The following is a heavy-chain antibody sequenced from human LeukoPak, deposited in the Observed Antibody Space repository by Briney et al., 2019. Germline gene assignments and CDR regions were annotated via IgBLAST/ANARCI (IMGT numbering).Heavy chain of an antibody. Sequence: GGSLRLSCAASGFTFSSYAMSWVRQAPGKGLEWVSAISGSGGSTYYADSVKGRFTISRDNSKNTLYLQMNSLRAKDTAVYYCVSGGTRDAFDIWGQGTMVTVSS. CDR1: GFTFSSYA. D-gene: IGHD2-15*01. CDR3: VSGGTRDAFDI. J-gene: IGHJ3*02. CDR2: ISGSGGST. V-gene: IGHV3-23*01.